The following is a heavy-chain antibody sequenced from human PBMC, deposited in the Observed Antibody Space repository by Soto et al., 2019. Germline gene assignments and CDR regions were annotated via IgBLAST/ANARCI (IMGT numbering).Heavy chain of an antibody. V-gene: IGHV3-30*18. CDR3: AKELTGDPEGYYYYGMDV. CDR1: GFTFSSYG. J-gene: IGHJ6*02. CDR2: ISYDGSNK. D-gene: IGHD7-27*01. Sequence: QVQLVESGGGVVQPGRSLRLSCAASGFTFSSYGMHWVRQAPGKGLEWVAVISYDGSNKYYADSVKGRFTISRDNSKNTLYLQMNSLRAEDTAVYYCAKELTGDPEGYYYYGMDVWGQGTTVTVSS.